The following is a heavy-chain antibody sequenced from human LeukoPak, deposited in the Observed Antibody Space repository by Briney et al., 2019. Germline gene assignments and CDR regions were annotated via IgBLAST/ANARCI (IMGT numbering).Heavy chain of an antibody. CDR1: GGSFSGYY. CDR3: ARGAALAGTTRFDP. D-gene: IGHD1-7*01. V-gene: IGHV4-34*01. CDR2: INHSGST. J-gene: IGHJ5*02. Sequence: SETLSLTCAVYGGSFSGYYWSWIRQPPGKGLEWNGEINHSGSTNYNPSLKSRVTISVDTSKNQFSLKLSSVTAADTAVYYCARGAALAGTTRFDPWGQGTLVTVSS.